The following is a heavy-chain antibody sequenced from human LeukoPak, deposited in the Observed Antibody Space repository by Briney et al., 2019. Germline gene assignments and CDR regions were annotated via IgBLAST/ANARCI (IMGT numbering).Heavy chain of an antibody. CDR3: GRGPGPVAVSRVDY. CDR2: ISGSGGST. Sequence: GGSLRLSCAVSGFTFHSYAMSWVRQAPGRGLEWVSAISGSGGSTYYADSVKGRFTISRDNSKNTLYLQMSSLRAEDTAVYYCGRGPGPVAVSRVDYWGQGTLVTVSS. V-gene: IGHV3-23*01. D-gene: IGHD2-2*01. J-gene: IGHJ4*02. CDR1: GFTFHSYA.